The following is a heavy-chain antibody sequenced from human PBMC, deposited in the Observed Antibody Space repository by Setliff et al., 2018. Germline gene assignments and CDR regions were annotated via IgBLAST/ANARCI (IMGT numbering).Heavy chain of an antibody. CDR3: ARDKPEGYNFWSGYLGGGLMDV. Sequence: SETLSLTCAVYGGSISSSNWWTWVRQPPGKGLEWIGEVYHSGSTYYNPSLKSRVTISVDTSKNQFSLKLSSVTAADTAVYYCARDKPEGYNFWSGYLGGGLMDVWGQGTTVTVSS. CDR1: GGSISSSNW. J-gene: IGHJ6*02. V-gene: IGHV4-4*02. CDR2: VYHSGST. D-gene: IGHD3-3*01.